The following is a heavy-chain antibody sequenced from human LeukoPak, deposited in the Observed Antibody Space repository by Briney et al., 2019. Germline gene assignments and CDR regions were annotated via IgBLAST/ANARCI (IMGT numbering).Heavy chain of an antibody. V-gene: IGHV1-18*01. J-gene: IGHJ4*02. D-gene: IGHD3-10*01. Sequence: ASVRVSCKASGYTFTSYGISWVRQAPGQGLEWMGWISAYNGNTNYAQKLQGRVTMTTDTSTSTAYMELRSLRSEDAAVYYCASVGGSYASGGNWGQGTLVTVSS. CDR3: ASVGGSYASGGN. CDR2: ISAYNGNT. CDR1: GYTFTSYG.